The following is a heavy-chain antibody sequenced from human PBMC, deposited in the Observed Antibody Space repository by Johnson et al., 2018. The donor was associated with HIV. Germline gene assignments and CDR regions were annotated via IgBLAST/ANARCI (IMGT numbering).Heavy chain of an antibody. Sequence: QVQLVESGGGVVQPGRSLRLSCAASGFTFSRYAMHWVRQAPGKGLEWVTVISYDGSNKYYADSVKGPFTISRDNSKNTLDLQMNRLRALDTAVYYCARDWEGYAFDIWGQGTMVTVSS. J-gene: IGHJ3*02. CDR1: GFTFSRYA. D-gene: IGHD1-26*01. CDR2: ISYDGSNK. CDR3: ARDWEGYAFDI. V-gene: IGHV3-30-3*01.